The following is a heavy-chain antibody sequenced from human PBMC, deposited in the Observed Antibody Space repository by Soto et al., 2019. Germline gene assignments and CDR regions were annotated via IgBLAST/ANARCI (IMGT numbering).Heavy chain of an antibody. CDR3: ARTYCSGGSCSAGVY. CDR1: GYTFTSYY. Sequence: QVQLVQSGAEVKKPGASVKVSCKASGYTFTSYYMHWVRQAPGQGLEWMGIINPSGGSTSSAQKFQGRVTMTRDTSTSTVYMELSSRRSEDTAVYYCARTYCSGGSCSAGVYWGQGTLVTVSS. J-gene: IGHJ4*02. V-gene: IGHV1-46*03. CDR2: INPSGGST. D-gene: IGHD2-15*01.